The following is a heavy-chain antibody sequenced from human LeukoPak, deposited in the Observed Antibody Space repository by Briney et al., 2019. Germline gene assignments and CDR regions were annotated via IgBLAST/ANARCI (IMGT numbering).Heavy chain of an antibody. Sequence: GGSLRLSCAASGFTVSSNYMSWVRQAPGKGLEWVSVIYSGGSTYYADSVKGRFTISRDNSKNTLYLQMNSLRAEDTAVYYCARAFWTATLIDYWGQGTLVTVSS. J-gene: IGHJ4*02. CDR1: GFTVSSNY. D-gene: IGHD5-18*01. CDR3: ARAFWTATLIDY. V-gene: IGHV3-66*01. CDR2: IYSGGST.